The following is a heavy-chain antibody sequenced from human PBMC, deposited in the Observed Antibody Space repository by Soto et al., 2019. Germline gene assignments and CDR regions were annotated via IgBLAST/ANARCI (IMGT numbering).Heavy chain of an antibody. J-gene: IGHJ4*02. D-gene: IGHD3-9*01. CDR2: ISGRGGSTT. Sequence: EVQLLESGGGLVQPGGSLRISCVGSGLTFSNYAMSWVRQAPGKGLEWVSGISGRGGSTTYYADPVKGRFTISRDKSKSTLFLLMNSLRAEDTAVYYCAKHYDFLTGAPGWGQGTLVTVSS. V-gene: IGHV3-23*01. CDR3: AKHYDFLTGAPG. CDR1: GLTFSNYA.